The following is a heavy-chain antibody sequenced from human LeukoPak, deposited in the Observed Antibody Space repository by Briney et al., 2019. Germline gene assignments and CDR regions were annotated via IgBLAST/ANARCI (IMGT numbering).Heavy chain of an antibody. CDR2: INYSGSS. V-gene: IGHV4-59*01. CDR3: ARGLRLSAAGTNFDS. Sequence: SETLSLARTVSGGSLTMYYWSWIRQPPVGGREWIGYINYSGSSNSNPSLKSRVTISLDTSNNQFSLKLSSVTAADTAVYYCARGLRLSAAGTNFDSWGQGTLVTVSS. CDR1: GGSLTMYY. D-gene: IGHD6-13*01. J-gene: IGHJ4*02.